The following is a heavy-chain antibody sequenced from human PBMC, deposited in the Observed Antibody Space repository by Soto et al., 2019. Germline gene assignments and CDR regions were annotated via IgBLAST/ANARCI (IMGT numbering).Heavy chain of an antibody. Sequence: SETLSLTCTVSGGSISSSSYYWGWIRQPPGKGLEWIGSIYYSGSTYYNPSLKSRVTISVDTSKNQFSMKLSSVTAAETAVYNCARGFGHSSSWYWYYYYGMDVWGQGTTVTVSS. CDR2: IYYSGST. CDR3: ARGFGHSSSWYWYYYYGMDV. D-gene: IGHD6-13*01. CDR1: GGSISSSSYY. V-gene: IGHV4-39*01. J-gene: IGHJ6*02.